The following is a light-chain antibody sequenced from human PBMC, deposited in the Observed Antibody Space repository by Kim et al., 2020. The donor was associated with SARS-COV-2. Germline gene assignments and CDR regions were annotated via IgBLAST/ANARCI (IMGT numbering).Light chain of an antibody. Sequence: QSALTQPASVSGSPGQSITISCTGTSSDVGGYNYVSWYQQHPGKAPKLMIHDVSNRPSGVSNRFSGSKSGNTASLTISGLQADDEADYYCSSYTSSSTLVFGGGTQLTVL. CDR2: DVS. J-gene: IGLJ2*01. CDR1: SSDVGGYNY. CDR3: SSYTSSSTLV. V-gene: IGLV2-14*03.